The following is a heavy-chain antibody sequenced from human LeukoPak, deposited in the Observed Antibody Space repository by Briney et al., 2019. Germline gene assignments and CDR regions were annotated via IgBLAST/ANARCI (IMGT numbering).Heavy chain of an antibody. CDR1: GFTFNIYW. D-gene: IGHD6-13*01. Sequence: GGSLRLSCAASGFTFNIYWMSWVRQAPGKGLEWVANIKEDGSEKYYVDSVKGRFTISRDNAKNSLYLQMNSLRAEDTVVYYCARASSWYTPSRFDPWGQGTLVTVSS. CDR2: IKEDGSEK. CDR3: ARASSWYTPSRFDP. V-gene: IGHV3-7*01. J-gene: IGHJ5*02.